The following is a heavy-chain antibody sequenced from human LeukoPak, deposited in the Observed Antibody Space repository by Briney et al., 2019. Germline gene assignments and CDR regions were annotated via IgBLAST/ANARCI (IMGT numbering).Heavy chain of an antibody. Sequence: PSETLSLTCTVSGGSMSYDYWSWIRQTPGMRLEWIGYIYTSGSTRYNPSLKSRVTISVDTSKNHFSLRLRSVTAADTAVYYCARHFRRDHSASGASQYYHYIDVWGKGTTVTVSS. CDR3: ARHFRRDHSASGASQYYHYIDV. D-gene: IGHD3-10*01. J-gene: IGHJ6*03. CDR2: IYTSGST. CDR1: GGSMSYDY. V-gene: IGHV4-4*09.